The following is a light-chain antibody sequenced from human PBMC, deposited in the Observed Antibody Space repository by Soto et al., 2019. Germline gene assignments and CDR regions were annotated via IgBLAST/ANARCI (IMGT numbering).Light chain of an antibody. J-gene: IGKJ2*01. CDR2: WAS. CDR3: QQYYSTPPYT. Sequence: DIVMTQSPDSLAVSLGERATINCKSSQSVLYSSNNKNYLAWYQQKPGQPPKLLIYWASTRESGVPDRFSGSGSWTDFTLTISSLQAEDVAVYYCQQYYSTPPYTFCQGTKLEIK. CDR1: QSVLYSSNNKNY. V-gene: IGKV4-1*01.